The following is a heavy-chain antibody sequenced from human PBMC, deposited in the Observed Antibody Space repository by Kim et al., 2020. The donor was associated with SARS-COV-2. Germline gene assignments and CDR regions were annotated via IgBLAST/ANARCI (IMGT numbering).Heavy chain of an antibody. D-gene: IGHD3-9*01. CDR1: GGSISSSSYY. Sequence: SETLSLTCTVSGGSISSSSYYWGWIRQPPGKGLEWIGSIYYSGSTYYNPSLKSRVTISVDTSKNQFSLKLSSVTAADTAVYYCARSRAQNYDILTGYYNPGHFDYWGQGTLVTVSS. J-gene: IGHJ4*02. CDR2: IYYSGST. V-gene: IGHV4-39*07. CDR3: ARSRAQNYDILTGYYNPGHFDY.